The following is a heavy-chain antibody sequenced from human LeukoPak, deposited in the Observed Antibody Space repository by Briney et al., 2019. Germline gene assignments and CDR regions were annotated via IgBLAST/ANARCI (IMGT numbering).Heavy chain of an antibody. CDR3: ARDVWCSSGRDDY. D-gene: IGHD6-19*01. CDR2: INPNSGGT. Sequence: ASVKVSCKASGYTFTGYYMHWVRQAPGQGLEWMGWINPNSGGTNYAQKFQGRVTMTRDTSISTAYMELSRLRSDDTAVYYCARDVWCSSGRDDYWGQGTLVTVYS. J-gene: IGHJ4*02. CDR1: GYTFTGYY. V-gene: IGHV1-2*02.